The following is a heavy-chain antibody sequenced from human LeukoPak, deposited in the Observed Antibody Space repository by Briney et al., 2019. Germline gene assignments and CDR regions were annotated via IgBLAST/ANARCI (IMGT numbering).Heavy chain of an antibody. D-gene: IGHD2-15*01. Sequence: GGSLRLSCAASGFTFSSYWMSWVRQAPGKGLEWVSSISSSSSYIYYADSVKGRFTISRDNAKNSLYLQMNSLRAEDTAVYYCATTQYCSGGSCFDYWGQGTLVTVSS. CDR2: ISSSSSYI. CDR3: ATTQYCSGGSCFDY. J-gene: IGHJ4*02. CDR1: GFTFSSYW. V-gene: IGHV3-21*01.